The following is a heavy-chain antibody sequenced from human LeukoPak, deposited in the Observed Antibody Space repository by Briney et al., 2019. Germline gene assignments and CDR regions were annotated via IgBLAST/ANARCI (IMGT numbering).Heavy chain of an antibody. CDR2: INHSGST. D-gene: IGHD6-19*01. CDR3: ARRYSSGWYYFDY. Sequence: SETLSLTCAVYVGSFSGYYWGWIRHPPWKGLEWIGEINHSGSTNYNPSLKSRVSISVDTSKTQFSLKLSSVTAADTAVYYCARRYSSGWYYFDYWGQGTLVTVSS. CDR1: VGSFSGYY. V-gene: IGHV4-34*01. J-gene: IGHJ4*02.